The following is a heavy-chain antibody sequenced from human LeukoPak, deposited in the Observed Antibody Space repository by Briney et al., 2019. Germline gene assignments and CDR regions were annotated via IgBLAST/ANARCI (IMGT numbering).Heavy chain of an antibody. V-gene: IGHV3-33*01. Sequence: GGSLRLSCAASGFIFSSYGMHWVRQAPGKGLEWVAVIWYDGINKYYADSVKGRFTISRDNSKNTLYLQMNSLRAEDTAVYYCARDQRGYSYGYNCGMDVWGQGTTVTVSS. CDR1: GFIFSSYG. CDR2: IWYDGINK. CDR3: ARDQRGYSYGYNCGMDV. D-gene: IGHD5-18*01. J-gene: IGHJ6*02.